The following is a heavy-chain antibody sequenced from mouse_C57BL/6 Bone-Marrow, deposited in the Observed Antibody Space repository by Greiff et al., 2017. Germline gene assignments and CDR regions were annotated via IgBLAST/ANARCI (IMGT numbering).Heavy chain of an antibody. V-gene: IGHV1-81*01. Sequence: VKLVESGAELARPGASVKLSCKASGYTFTSYGISWVKQRTGQGLEWIGEIYPRSGNTYYNEKFKGKATLTADKSSSTAYMELRSLTSEDSAVYFCAEDRTSFAYWGQGTLVTVSA. CDR3: AEDRTSFAY. J-gene: IGHJ3*01. CDR2: IYPRSGNT. CDR1: GYTFTSYG.